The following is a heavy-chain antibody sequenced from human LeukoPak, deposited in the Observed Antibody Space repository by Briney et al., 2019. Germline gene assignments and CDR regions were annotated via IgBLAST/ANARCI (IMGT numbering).Heavy chain of an antibody. CDR1: GGSFSGYY. CDR3: ARSATVYHYYYYYGMDV. Sequence: SETLSLTCAVYGGSFSGYYWSWIRQPPGKGLEWIGEINHSGNTNYNPSLKSRVTISVDTSKNQFSLKLSSVTAADTAVYYRARSATVYHYYYYYGMDVWGQGTTVTVSS. V-gene: IGHV4-34*01. J-gene: IGHJ6*02. CDR2: INHSGNT. D-gene: IGHD4-11*01.